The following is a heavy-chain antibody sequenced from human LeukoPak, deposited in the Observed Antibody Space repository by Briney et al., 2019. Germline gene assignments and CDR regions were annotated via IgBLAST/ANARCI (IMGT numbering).Heavy chain of an antibody. J-gene: IGHJ4*02. CDR3: ARGAPGSYCSGGSCPYFDY. Sequence: ASVTVSCKASGYTFTSYDVNWVRQATGQGLEWMGWVNPNSGHTGYAQKIEGRVTMTTNTYISTAYMDLSSLRSEDTAVYYCARGAPGSYCSGGSCPYFDYWGQGTLVSVSS. D-gene: IGHD2-15*01. CDR1: GYTFTSYD. V-gene: IGHV1-8*01. CDR2: VNPNSGHT.